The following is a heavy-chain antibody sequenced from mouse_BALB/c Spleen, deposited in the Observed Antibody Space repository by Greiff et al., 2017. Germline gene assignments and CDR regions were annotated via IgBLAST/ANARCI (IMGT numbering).Heavy chain of an antibody. D-gene: IGHD2-1*01. CDR3: ATIYYGKDYAMDY. V-gene: IGHV14-1*02. J-gene: IGHJ4*01. CDR1: GFNIKDYY. Sequence: VQLQQSGAELVRPGALVKLSCKASGFNIKDYYMHWVKQRPEQGLEWIGWIDPENGNTIYDPKFQGKASITADTSSNTAYLQLSSLTSEDTAVYYCATIYYGKDYAMDYGGQGTSVTVSS. CDR2: IDPENGNT.